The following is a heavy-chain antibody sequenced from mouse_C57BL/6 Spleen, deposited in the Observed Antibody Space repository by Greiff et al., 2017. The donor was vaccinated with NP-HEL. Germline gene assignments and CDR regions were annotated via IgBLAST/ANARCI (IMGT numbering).Heavy chain of an antibody. Sequence: QVQLQQSGPALVKPGASVKISCKASGYAFSSSWMNWVKQRPGKGLEWIGRIYPGDGDTNYNGKFKGKATLTADKSSSTAYMQLSSLTSEDSAVYFCARRATAWYFDVWGTGTTVTVSS. J-gene: IGHJ1*03. CDR3: ARRATAWYFDV. V-gene: IGHV1-82*01. CDR2: IYPGDGDT. D-gene: IGHD1-2*01. CDR1: GYAFSSSW.